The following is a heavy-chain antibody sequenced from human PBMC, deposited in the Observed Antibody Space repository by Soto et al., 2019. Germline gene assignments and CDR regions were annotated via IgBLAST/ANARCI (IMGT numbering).Heavy chain of an antibody. D-gene: IGHD2-2*01. CDR3: TTGIVVVPAAFPPYYYYYGMDV. V-gene: IGHV3-15*07. CDR2: IKSKTDGGTT. Sequence: GGSLRLSCAASGFTFSNAWMNWVRQAPGKGLEWVGRIKSKTDGGTTDYAAPVKGRFTISRDDSKNTLYLQMNSLKTEDTAVYYCTTGIVVVPAAFPPYYYYYGMDVWGQGTTVTVSS. CDR1: GFTFSNAW. J-gene: IGHJ6*02.